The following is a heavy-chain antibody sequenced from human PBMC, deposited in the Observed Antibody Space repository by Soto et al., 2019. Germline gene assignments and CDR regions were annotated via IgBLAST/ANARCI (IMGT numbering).Heavy chain of an antibody. Sequence: EVQLVESGGGLVQPGGSLRLSCAASGFTFSAYDMHWVRQATGKGLEWVAAIGTQHDTYYPDSVKGRFTISRENAKNSFYLQMSSLTAGDPAVYYCARQASYWHGGGGWFDPWGQGTLVTVSS. CDR3: ARQASYWHGGGGWFDP. CDR1: GFTFSAYD. J-gene: IGHJ5*02. CDR2: IGTQHDT. V-gene: IGHV3-13*01. D-gene: IGHD2-8*02.